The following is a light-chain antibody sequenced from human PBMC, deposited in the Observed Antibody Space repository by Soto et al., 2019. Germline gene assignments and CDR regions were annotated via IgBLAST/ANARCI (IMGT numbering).Light chain of an antibody. CDR2: GAS. CDR3: QPYSASPPP. V-gene: IGKV3-20*01. J-gene: IGKJ1*01. CDR1: QSISSSY. Sequence: ESVLRQSPRTRALWPGEGATLSDRSSQSISSSYLAWYQQKPGQAPSLLISGASHRATGIPDRFSGSGPGTHSNFTIRRLDPEDSAMYYRQPYSASPPPFGHGTKVDI.